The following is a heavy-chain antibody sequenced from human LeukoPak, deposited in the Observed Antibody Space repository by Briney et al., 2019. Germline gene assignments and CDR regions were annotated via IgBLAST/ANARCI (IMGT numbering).Heavy chain of an antibody. V-gene: IGHV4-34*01. CDR3: ARAPLDYYDSSGYRPEAFDT. Sequence: PSETLSLTCAVYGGSFSGYYWSWIRQPPGKGLEWIGEINHSGSTNYNPSLKSRVTISVDTSKSQFSLKLSSVTAADTAVYYCARAPLDYYDSSGYRPEAFDTWGQGTMVTVSS. CDR1: GGSFSGYY. CDR2: INHSGST. D-gene: IGHD3-22*01. J-gene: IGHJ3*02.